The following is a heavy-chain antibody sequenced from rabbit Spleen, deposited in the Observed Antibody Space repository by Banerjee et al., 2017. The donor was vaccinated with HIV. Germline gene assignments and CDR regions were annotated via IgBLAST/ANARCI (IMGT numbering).Heavy chain of an antibody. CDR1: GVSLNDKDV. J-gene: IGHJ4*01. Sequence: QEQLVESGGGLVKPEGSLTLTCKASGVSLNDKDVMGWVRQAPGKGLEWISCIAGDSSGFTYSATWAKGRFTCSKTSSTTVTLQMTSLTAADTATYFCARDLDGVIGWNFGWWGQGTLVTVS. V-gene: IGHV1S45*01. CDR3: ARDLDGVIGWNFGW. D-gene: IGHD1-1*01. CDR2: IAGDSSGFT.